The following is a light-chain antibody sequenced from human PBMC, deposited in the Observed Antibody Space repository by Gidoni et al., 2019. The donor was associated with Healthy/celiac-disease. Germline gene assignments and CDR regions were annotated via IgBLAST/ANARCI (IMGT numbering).Light chain of an antibody. Sequence: NFMLTQPHSVSESPGKTVTISCTRSSGSIASNYVQWYQQRPGSSPTTVIYEDNQRPSGVPDRFSGSIDSSSNSASLTISGLKTEDEADDYCQSYDSSVVFGGGTKRTVL. CDR3: QSYDSSVV. J-gene: IGLJ2*01. CDR2: EDN. CDR1: SGSIASNY. V-gene: IGLV6-57*01.